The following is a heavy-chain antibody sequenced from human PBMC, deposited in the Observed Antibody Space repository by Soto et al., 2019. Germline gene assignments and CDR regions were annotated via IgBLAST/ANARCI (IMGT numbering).Heavy chain of an antibody. Sequence: GASVKASCKASGGTFSSYAISWVRQAPGQRNEWMGGIIPIFGTANYAQKFQGRVTITADGSTSTAYMELSSLRSEDTAVYYCARVEELQTLDLGDIYYFDYWGQGTLVTVSS. J-gene: IGHJ4*02. V-gene: IGHV1-69*13. CDR2: IIPIFGTA. D-gene: IGHD1-26*01. CDR1: GGTFSSYA. CDR3: ARVEELQTLDLGDIYYFDY.